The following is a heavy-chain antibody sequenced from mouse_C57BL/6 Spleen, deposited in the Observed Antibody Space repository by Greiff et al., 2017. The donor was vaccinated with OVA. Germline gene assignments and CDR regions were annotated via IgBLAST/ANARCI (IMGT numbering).Heavy chain of an antibody. D-gene: IGHD2-4*01. V-gene: IGHV1-22*01. CDR1: GYTFTDYN. CDR2: INPNNGGT. CDR3: ALYYDYDHYAMDY. J-gene: IGHJ4*01. Sequence: EVQLQQSGPELVKPGASVKMSCKASGYTFTDYNMHWVKQSHGKSLEWIGYINPNNGGTSYNQKFKGKATLTVNKSSSTAYMELRSLTSEDSAVYYCALYYDYDHYAMDYWGQGTSVTVSS.